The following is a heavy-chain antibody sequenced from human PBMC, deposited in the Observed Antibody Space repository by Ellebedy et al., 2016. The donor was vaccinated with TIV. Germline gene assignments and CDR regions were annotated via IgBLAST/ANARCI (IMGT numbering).Heavy chain of an antibody. CDR2: IDWDDDR. V-gene: IGHV2-70*04. CDR1: GFSLSNGRMG. Sequence: SGPTLVKPTETLTLTCTVSGFSLSNGRMGVSWIRQPPGKALEWLARIDWDDDRFFSTSLRTRLTISKDTSKNQVVLTMTNMDPVDTATYYCARTIPYSSSSQYRYDAFDIWGQGTMVTVSS. CDR3: ARTIPYSSSSQYRYDAFDI. J-gene: IGHJ3*02. D-gene: IGHD6-6*01.